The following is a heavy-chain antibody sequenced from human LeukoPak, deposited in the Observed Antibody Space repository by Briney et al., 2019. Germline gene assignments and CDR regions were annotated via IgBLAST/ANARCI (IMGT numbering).Heavy chain of an antibody. V-gene: IGHV4-59*08. D-gene: IGHD3-22*01. CDR3: ARLAYYFDTRGYYYVDY. J-gene: IGHJ4*02. CDR1: GGSISSYY. Sequence: KPSETLSLTCTVSGGSISSYYWSWIRQPPGKGLEWIGYIYYSGSTNYNPSLKGRVTISVDTSKNQFSLKLSSVTAADTAVYYCARLAYYFDTRGYYYVDYWGQGTLVTVSS. CDR2: IYYSGST.